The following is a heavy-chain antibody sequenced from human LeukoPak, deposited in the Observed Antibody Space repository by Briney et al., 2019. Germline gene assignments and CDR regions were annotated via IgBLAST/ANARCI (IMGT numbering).Heavy chain of an antibody. V-gene: IGHV1-18*01. J-gene: IGHJ5*02. CDR2: IGAYNGNT. CDR3: ARERSAIFGVAVGDWFDP. CDR1: GYTFTSYG. Sequence: ASVKVSCKASGYTFTSYGISWLRQAPGQGLEWMGWIGAYNGNTNYAQKLQGRVTMTTDTSTSTAYMELRSLRSDDTAVYYCARERSAIFGVAVGDWFDPWGQGTLVTVSS. D-gene: IGHD3-3*01.